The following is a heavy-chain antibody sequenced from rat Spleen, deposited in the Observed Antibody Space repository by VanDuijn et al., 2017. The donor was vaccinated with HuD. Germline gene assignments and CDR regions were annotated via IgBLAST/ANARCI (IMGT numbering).Heavy chain of an antibody. CDR2: INYEGVKT. CDR1: GFTFRNFP. CDR3: TLLTTDY. D-gene: IGHD1-10*01. Sequence: EVQLVESGGGLVQPGRSMKLSCAASGFTFRNFPMAWVRQAPKKGLEWVATINYEGVKTYYRDSVKGRFTISRDNAKSTLYLQMNSLRSEDTATYYCTLLTTDYWGQGVMVTVSS. J-gene: IGHJ2*01. V-gene: IGHV5-7*01.